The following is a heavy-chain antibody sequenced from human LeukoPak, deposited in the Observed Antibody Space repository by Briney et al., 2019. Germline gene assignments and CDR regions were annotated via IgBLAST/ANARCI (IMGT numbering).Heavy chain of an antibody. J-gene: IGHJ4*02. V-gene: IGHV1-8*01. CDR2: VNPNSGDT. D-gene: IGHD6-6*01. CDR1: GYTFTSYD. Sequence: GASVKVSCKASGYTFTSYDVNWVRQATGQGLEWMGWVNPNSGDTAYAQNVQGRVTMTRDTSINTAYMELSSLRSEDTAVYYCARGAWTSSFDYWGQGTLVTVSS. CDR3: ARGAWTSSFDY.